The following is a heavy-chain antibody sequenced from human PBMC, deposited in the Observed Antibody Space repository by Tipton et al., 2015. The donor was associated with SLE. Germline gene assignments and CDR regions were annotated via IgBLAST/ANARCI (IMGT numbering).Heavy chain of an antibody. Sequence: SLRLSCAASGFTFSSHAMHWVRQAPGKGLEWVAVISYDENNRYYADSVKGRFTISRDNFKNTLYLQMNSLKPEDTAVYYCARRAVTNDWYFDLWGRGTLVTVSS. CDR2: ISYDENNR. D-gene: IGHD4-17*01. J-gene: IGHJ2*01. V-gene: IGHV3-30*04. CDR1: GFTFSSHA. CDR3: ARRAVTNDWYFDL.